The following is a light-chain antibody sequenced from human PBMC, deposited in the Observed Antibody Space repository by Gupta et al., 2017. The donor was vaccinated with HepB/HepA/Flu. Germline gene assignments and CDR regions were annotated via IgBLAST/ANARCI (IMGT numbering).Light chain of an antibody. J-gene: IGLJ2*01. V-gene: IGLV1-40*01. Sequence: QSVLTQPPSVSGAPGQRVTISCTGSSSNIGAGYDVHWYQQLPGTAPKLLIYGNSNRPSGVPDRFSGAKSGTSASLAITGLQAEDEADYYGQAYDSSLSGSKGVFGGGTKLTVL. CDR3: QAYDSSLSGSKGV. CDR1: SSNIGAGYD. CDR2: GNS.